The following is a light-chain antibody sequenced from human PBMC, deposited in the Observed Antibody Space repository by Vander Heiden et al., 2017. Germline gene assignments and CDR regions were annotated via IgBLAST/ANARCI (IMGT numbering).Light chain of an antibody. J-gene: IGLJ2*01. V-gene: IGLV1-40*01. CDR2: GNS. Sequence: QSVLTQPPSVSRAPRQRVTVTCPGSSSQFGARYDVHWYQQLPGTAPKLLIYGNSKRPSGGPDRFSGAKSGTSASLAITGLQAEDEADYYCQSYDSSLSGVVFGGGTKLTVL. CDR1: SSQFGARYD. CDR3: QSYDSSLSGVV.